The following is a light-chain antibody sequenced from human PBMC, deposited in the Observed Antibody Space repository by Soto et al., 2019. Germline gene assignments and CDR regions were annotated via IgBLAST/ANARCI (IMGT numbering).Light chain of an antibody. V-gene: IGLV2-8*01. Sequence: QSALTQPPSASGSLGQSVTISCTGTSSDVGGYNYVSWHKQHPGKAPKVMIYEVTKRPPGVPDRFSGSKSGNTASLTVSGLQAEDEADYYCSSFAGGGNPVLLGVGTKLTVL. CDR3: SSFAGGGNPVL. CDR2: EVT. J-gene: IGLJ2*01. CDR1: SSDVGGYNY.